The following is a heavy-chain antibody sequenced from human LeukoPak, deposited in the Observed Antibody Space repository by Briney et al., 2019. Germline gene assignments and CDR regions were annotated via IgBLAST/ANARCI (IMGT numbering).Heavy chain of an antibody. D-gene: IGHD3-9*01. V-gene: IGHV4-39*07. CDR3: ARGLVGGAFDI. J-gene: IGHJ3*02. CDR2: IYYSGST. CDR1: GGSISSSSYY. Sequence: SETLSLTCTVSGGSISSSSYYWGWIRQPPGKGLEWIGSIYYSGSTHYNPSLKSRVTISVDTSKNQFSLKPSSVTAADTAVYYCARGLVGGAFDIWGQGTMVTVSS.